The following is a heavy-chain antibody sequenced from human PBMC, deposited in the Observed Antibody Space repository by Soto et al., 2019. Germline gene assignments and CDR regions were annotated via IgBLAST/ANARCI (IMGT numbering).Heavy chain of an antibody. D-gene: IGHD6-19*01. CDR1: GSTFSNHP. CDR2: IGAGGAI. Sequence: EVQLLESGGGLVQPGGSLKLPFEASGSTFSNHPRIWFRQAPGKGLEWVSGIGAGGAIYYADSVKGRFTISRDNSKNTLYLEMNSLRAEDTAVYYCAKRPSSGWYFDCWGQGTLVTVSS. J-gene: IGHJ4*02. CDR3: AKRPSSGWYFDC. V-gene: IGHV3-23*01.